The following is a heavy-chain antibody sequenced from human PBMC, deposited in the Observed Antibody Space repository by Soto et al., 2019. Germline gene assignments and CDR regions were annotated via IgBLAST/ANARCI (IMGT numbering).Heavy chain of an antibody. CDR3: ARYSGEGVHYYYYGMDV. V-gene: IGHV3-11*06. CDR1: GFTFSDYY. D-gene: IGHD1-26*01. CDR2: ISSSSSYT. Sequence: QVQLVESGGGLVKPGGSLRLSCAASGFTFSDYYMSWIRQAPGKGLEWVSYISSSSSYTNYADSVKGRFTISRDNAKNSLYLQMNSLRAEDTAVYYCARYSGEGVHYYYYGMDVWGQGTTVTVSS. J-gene: IGHJ6*02.